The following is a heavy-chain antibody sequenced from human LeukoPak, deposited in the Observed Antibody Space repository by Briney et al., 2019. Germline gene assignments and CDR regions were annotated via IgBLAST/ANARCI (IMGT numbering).Heavy chain of an antibody. CDR3: VRGPYYGDYVDYLDS. V-gene: IGHV3-7*01. Sequence: GGSLRLSCVASGFTSSSLHMIWGRKTPGKGQLQVPHIKQSGTTKHQRGSGKGRFTISRDDAKNLLYRQMDRLKAGHTAVYYCVRGPYYGDYVDYLDSWGQGTRVTVSS. CDR1: GFTSSSLH. CDR2: IKQSGTTK. D-gene: IGHD4-17*01. J-gene: IGHJ4*02.